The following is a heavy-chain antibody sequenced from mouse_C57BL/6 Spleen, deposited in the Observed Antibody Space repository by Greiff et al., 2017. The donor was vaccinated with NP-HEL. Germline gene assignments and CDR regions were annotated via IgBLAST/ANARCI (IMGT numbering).Heavy chain of an antibody. CDR3: ATTGKALYYFDY. D-gene: IGHD4-1*02. V-gene: IGHV5-6*01. Sequence: EVQRVESGGDLVKPGGSLKLSCAASGFTFSSYGMSWVRQTPDKRLEWVATISSGGSYTYYPDSVKGRFTISRDNAKNTLYLQMSSLKSEDTAMYYCATTGKALYYFDYWGQGTTLTVSS. CDR2: ISSGGSYT. J-gene: IGHJ2*01. CDR1: GFTFSSYG.